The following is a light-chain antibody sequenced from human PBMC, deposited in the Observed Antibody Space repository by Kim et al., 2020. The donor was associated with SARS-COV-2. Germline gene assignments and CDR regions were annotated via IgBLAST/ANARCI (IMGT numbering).Light chain of an antibody. CDR2: VNRDGSH. CDR3: QTWDTGIRV. J-gene: IGLJ3*02. Sequence: QLVLTQSPSASASLGASVQLTCILSSGHSSYAIAWHHQQPGKGPRFLMKVNRDGSHIKGDGIPDRFSGSTSGAERYLTISSLQPEDEADYYCQTWDTGIRVFGGGTQLTVL. CDR1: SGHSSYA. V-gene: IGLV4-69*01.